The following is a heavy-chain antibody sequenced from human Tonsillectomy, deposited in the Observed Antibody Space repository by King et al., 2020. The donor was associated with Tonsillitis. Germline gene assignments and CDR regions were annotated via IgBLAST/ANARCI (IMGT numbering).Heavy chain of an antibody. CDR2: IRYDGSNK. Sequence: VQLVESGGGVVQPGGSLRLSCAASGFTFSSYGMHWVRQAPGKGLEWVAFIRYDGSNKYYADSVKGRFTISRDNSKNTLYLQMNSLRAEDTAVYYCAKDSLYSSSWYVFDYWGQGTLVTVSS. CDR3: AKDSLYSSSWYVFDY. V-gene: IGHV3-30*02. J-gene: IGHJ4*02. CDR1: GFTFSSYG. D-gene: IGHD6-13*01.